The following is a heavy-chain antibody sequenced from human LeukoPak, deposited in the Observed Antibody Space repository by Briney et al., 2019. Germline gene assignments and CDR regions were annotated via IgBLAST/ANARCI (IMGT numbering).Heavy chain of an antibody. CDR1: GFTFSTYG. CDR2: IRYDGSNK. J-gene: IGHJ4*02. Sequence: GGSLRLSCAASGFTFSTYGMHWVRQAPGKGLEWVAFIRYDGSNKYYGDSVKGRFTISRDNSKNTLYLQMNSLRAEDTAVYYCAKDFVAAAGTYNYWGQGTLVTVSS. CDR3: AKDFVAAAGTYNY. D-gene: IGHD6-13*01. V-gene: IGHV3-30*02.